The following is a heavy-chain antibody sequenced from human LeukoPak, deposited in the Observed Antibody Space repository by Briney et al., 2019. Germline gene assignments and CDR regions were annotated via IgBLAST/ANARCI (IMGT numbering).Heavy chain of an antibody. Sequence: GGSLRLSCAASGFTFSSYAMSWVRQAPGKGLEWVSAISGSGGSTYYADSVKGRFTISRDNSKNTLYLQMNSLRAEDTAVYYCAKYTRFHHGSGSYAEGSYFDYWGQGTLVTVSS. J-gene: IGHJ4*02. CDR1: GFTFSSYA. V-gene: IGHV3-23*01. CDR2: ISGSGGST. D-gene: IGHD3-10*01. CDR3: AKYTRFHHGSGSYAEGSYFDY.